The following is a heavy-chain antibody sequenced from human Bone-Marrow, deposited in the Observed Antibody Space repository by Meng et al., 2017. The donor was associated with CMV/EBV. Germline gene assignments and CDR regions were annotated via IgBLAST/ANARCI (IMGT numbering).Heavy chain of an antibody. V-gene: IGHV3-23*01. J-gene: IGHJ3*02. CDR3: AKGPVPAAIFSAFDI. Sequence: GESLKISCAASGFTFSSYAMSWVRQAPGKGLEWVSAISGSGGSTYYADSVKGRFTISRDNSKNTLYLQMNSLRAEDTAVYYCAKGPVPAAIFSAFDIWGQGTMVTVSS. D-gene: IGHD2-2*01. CDR1: GFTFSSYA. CDR2: ISGSGGST.